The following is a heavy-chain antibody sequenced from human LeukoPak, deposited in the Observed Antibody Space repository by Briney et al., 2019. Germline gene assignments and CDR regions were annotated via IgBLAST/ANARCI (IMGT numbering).Heavy chain of an antibody. CDR1: GFTFPNYW. V-gene: IGHV3-7*01. Sequence: GGSLRLSCAASGFTFPNYWMSWVRQAPGKGLEWVANIKPDGSEKYCVDSVKGRFTISRDNAKNSLYLQMNSLRAEDTAIYYCARGDFNDFGDYVDAFEIWGQGTMVTVSA. CDR2: IKPDGSEK. CDR3: ARGDFNDFGDYVDAFEI. D-gene: IGHD4-17*01. J-gene: IGHJ3*02.